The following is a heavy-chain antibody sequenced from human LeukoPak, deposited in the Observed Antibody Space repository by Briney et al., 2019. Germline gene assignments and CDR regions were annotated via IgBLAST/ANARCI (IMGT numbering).Heavy chain of an antibody. J-gene: IGHJ3*02. D-gene: IGHD5-18*01. V-gene: IGHV1-69*05. CDR2: IIPIFGTA. CDR1: GGTFSSYA. CDR3: ASPQPRIQLWGPGAFDI. Sequence: ASVKVSCKASGGTFSSYAISWVRQAPGQGLEWMGGIIPIFGTANYAQKFQGRVTITTDESTSTAYMELSSLRSEDTAVYYCASPQPRIQLWGPGAFDIWGQGTMVTVSS.